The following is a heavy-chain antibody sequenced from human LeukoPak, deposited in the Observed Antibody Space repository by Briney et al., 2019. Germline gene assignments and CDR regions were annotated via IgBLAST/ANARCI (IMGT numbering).Heavy chain of an antibody. CDR3: AEVGGHGHCDY. D-gene: IGHD4-23*01. J-gene: IGHJ4*02. CDR2: IYYTGTT. Sequence: PSETLSLTCTVPGVSINNSYWSSVRQPPGKGLEWIGSIYYTGTTTYNPSLKSRVTMTVDTSNKHFSLKVICVTAADTAVYYCAEVGGHGHCDYWGQGTLVTVSS. V-gene: IGHV4-59*01. CDR1: GVSINNSY.